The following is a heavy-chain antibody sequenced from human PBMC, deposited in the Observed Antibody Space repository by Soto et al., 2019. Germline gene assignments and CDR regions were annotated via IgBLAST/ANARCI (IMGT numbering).Heavy chain of an antibody. CDR1: GGSISSYY. J-gene: IGHJ3*02. CDR2: MYKSAT. CDR3: ARTYDGSGPNSGGYGFDI. D-gene: IGHD3-22*01. V-gene: IGHV4-4*08. Sequence: QVQLQESGPGLVKPSETLSLTCSVSGGSISSYYWSWIRQPPGKGLEWIAYMYKSATSYNPSLKSRVALSRATSKNQFSLKLSSVTAADTAVYYCARTYDGSGPNSGGYGFDIWGQGTMVTVSS.